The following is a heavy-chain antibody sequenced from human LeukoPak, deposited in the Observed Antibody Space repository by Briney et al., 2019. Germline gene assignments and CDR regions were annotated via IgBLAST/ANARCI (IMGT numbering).Heavy chain of an antibody. CDR3: ARGTMGGTGLGY. V-gene: IGHV3-21*01. J-gene: IGHJ4*02. CDR1: GFNFSSYN. D-gene: IGHD6-19*01. CDR2: ISSSSSYI. Sequence: GGSLRLSCAASGFNFSSYNMNWVRQAPGKGLEWVSSISSSSSYIYYADSVKGRFTISRDNAKNSLYLQMNSLRAEDTAVYYCARGTMGGTGLGYWGQGTLVTVSS.